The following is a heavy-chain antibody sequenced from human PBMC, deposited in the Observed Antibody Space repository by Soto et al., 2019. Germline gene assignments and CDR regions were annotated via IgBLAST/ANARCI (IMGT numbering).Heavy chain of an antibody. CDR3: ARDLLEQALNWFDP. D-gene: IGHD1-1*01. Sequence: QVQLVQSGAEVKKPGASVKVSCKASGYTFTGYYMHWVRQAPGQGLEWMGWINPNSGGTNYAQKFQGRVTMTRDTSSSPAYMELSRPRSDDTAVYYCARDLLEQALNWFDPWGKGTLVTVSS. CDR1: GYTFTGYY. CDR2: INPNSGGT. J-gene: IGHJ5*02. V-gene: IGHV1-2*02.